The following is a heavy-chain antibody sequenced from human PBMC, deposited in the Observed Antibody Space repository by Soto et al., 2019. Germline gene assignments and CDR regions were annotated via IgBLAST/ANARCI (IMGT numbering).Heavy chain of an antibody. Sequence: EVQLVVSGGLVVRPGGSLRLSCAGSGFTFDDHTMHWVRQAPGKGLEWVSLITWDAGSAFYADSVRGRFTISRDNSKNTLYLQMNSLRAEDTAVYYCAREYCSGGSCYSFVYYGMDVWGQGTTVTVSS. CDR3: AREYCSGGSCYSFVYYGMDV. CDR1: GFTFDDHT. CDR2: ITWDAGSA. J-gene: IGHJ6*02. V-gene: IGHV3-43D*04. D-gene: IGHD2-15*01.